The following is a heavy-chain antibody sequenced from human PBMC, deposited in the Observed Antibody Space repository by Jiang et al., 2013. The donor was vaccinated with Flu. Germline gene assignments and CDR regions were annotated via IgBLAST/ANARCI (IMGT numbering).Heavy chain of an antibody. Sequence: QLVESGAEVKKPGSSVKVSCKASGGTFTNYAISWVRQAPGQGLEWMGGIIPIYGTANYAQKFQGRVTITADESTSTGYMELSSLRSEDTAVYYCASGLLTSLGYFYYYMDVWGKGTTVTVSS. V-gene: IGHV1-69*01. CDR3: ASGLLTSLGYFYYYMDV. D-gene: IGHD3-10*01. CDR2: IIPIYGTA. J-gene: IGHJ6*03. CDR1: GGTFTNYA.